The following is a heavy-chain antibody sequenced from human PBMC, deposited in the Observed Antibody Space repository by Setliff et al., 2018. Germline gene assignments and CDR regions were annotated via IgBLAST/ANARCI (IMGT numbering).Heavy chain of an antibody. J-gene: IGHJ4*02. V-gene: IGHV3-7*01. D-gene: IGHD2-15*01. CDR2: IKEDGSEK. CDR3: AKDRGSAEPYYFDY. CDR1: RFTFSNYW. Sequence: GGSLRLSCAASRFTFSNYWMSWVRQAPGKGLEWVANIKEDGSEKYYADSVKGRFTISRDNSKNTLYLQMNSLRAEDTAVYYCAKDRGSAEPYYFDYWGQGTLVTVSS.